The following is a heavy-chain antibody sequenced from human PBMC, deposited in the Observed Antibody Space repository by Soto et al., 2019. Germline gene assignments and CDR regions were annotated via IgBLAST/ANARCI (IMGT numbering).Heavy chain of an antibody. V-gene: IGHV4-59*01. D-gene: IGHD5-18*01. CDR3: ARVDTAMVGTPYYYYGMDV. J-gene: IGHJ6*02. CDR2: IYYSGST. CDR1: GGSISSYY. Sequence: SETLSLTCTVSGGSISSYYWSWIRQPPGKGLEWIGYIYYSGSTNYNPSLKSRVTISVDTSKNQFSLKLSSVTAADTAVYYCARVDTAMVGTPYYYYGMDVWGQGTTVTVSS.